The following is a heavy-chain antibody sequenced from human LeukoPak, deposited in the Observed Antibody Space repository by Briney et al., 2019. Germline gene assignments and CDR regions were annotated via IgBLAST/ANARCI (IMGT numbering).Heavy chain of an antibody. V-gene: IGHV4-34*01. CDR2: INHSGST. J-gene: IGHJ4*02. Sequence: SETLSLTCAVYGGSFSGYYWSWIRQPPGKGLEWIGEINHSGSTNYNPSLKSRVTISVDTSKNQFSLKLSSVTAADTAVYYCARPNRQITFGGVIVISRSYYFDYWGQGTLVTVSS. CDR1: GGSFSGYY. D-gene: IGHD3-16*02. CDR3: ARPNRQITFGGVIVISRSYYFDY.